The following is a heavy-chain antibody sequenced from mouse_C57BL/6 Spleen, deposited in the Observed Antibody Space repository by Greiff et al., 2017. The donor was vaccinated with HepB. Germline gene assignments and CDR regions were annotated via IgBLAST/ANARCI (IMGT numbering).Heavy chain of an antibody. D-gene: IGHD1-2*01. CDR3: AREIPLRLFAY. V-gene: IGHV1-19*01. J-gene: IGHJ3*01. CDR1: GYTFTDYY. Sequence: EVQLQQSGPVLVKPGASVKMSCKASGYTFTDYYMNWVKQSHGKSLEWIGVINPYNGGTSYNQKFKGKATLTVDKSSSTAYMELNSLTSEDSAVYYCAREIPLRLFAYWGQGTLVTVSA. CDR2: INPYNGGT.